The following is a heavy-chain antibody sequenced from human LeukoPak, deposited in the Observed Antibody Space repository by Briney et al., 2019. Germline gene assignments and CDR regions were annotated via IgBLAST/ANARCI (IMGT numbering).Heavy chain of an antibody. V-gene: IGHV1-69*04. Sequence: VASVKVSCKASGGTFSSYAISWVRQAPGQGLEWMGRVIPILGIANYAQKFQGRVTITADKSTSTAYMELSSLRSEDTAVYYCARGPVTGTASDWGQEPWSPSPQ. CDR3: ARGPVTGTASD. D-gene: IGHD1-20*01. J-gene: IGHJ4*02. CDR2: VIPILGIA. CDR1: GGTFSSYA.